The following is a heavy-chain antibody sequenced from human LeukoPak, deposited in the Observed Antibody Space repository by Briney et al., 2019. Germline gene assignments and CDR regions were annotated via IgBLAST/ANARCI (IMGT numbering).Heavy chain of an antibody. D-gene: IGHD4-23*01. Sequence: PGRSLRLSCAASGFTFSSHAMHWVRQAPGKGLEWVAVISYDGSNKYYADSVTGRFTISRDNSRNTLYLQMNSLDTEDTAVYYCTTDPLRWQLSLDYWGQGTLVTVSS. J-gene: IGHJ4*02. CDR2: ISYDGSNK. CDR3: TTDPLRWQLSLDY. V-gene: IGHV3-30-3*01. CDR1: GFTFSSHA.